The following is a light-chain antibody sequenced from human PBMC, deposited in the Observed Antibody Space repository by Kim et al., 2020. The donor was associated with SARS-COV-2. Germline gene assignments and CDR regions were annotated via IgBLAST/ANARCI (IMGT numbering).Light chain of an antibody. CDR3: QHYHNWLWT. Sequence: EIIMTQSPGTLSVFPGERATLSCRASQIVDSNLAWYQQRPGQTPRLLIYGVSTRATGVSARFSGSGSGTEFTLTITNLQSEDVAIYYCQHYHNWLWTFGQGTKVEI. CDR2: GVS. CDR1: QIVDSN. V-gene: IGKV3-15*01. J-gene: IGKJ1*01.